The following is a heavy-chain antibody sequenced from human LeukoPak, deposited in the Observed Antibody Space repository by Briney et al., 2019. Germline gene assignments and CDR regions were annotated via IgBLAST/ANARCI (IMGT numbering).Heavy chain of an antibody. CDR3: VPLGGLGYYQYGMDV. D-gene: IGHD3/OR15-3a*01. CDR1: GFRFTSYA. V-gene: IGHV3-23*01. CDR2: IGGSGGDT. J-gene: IGHJ6*02. Sequence: GGSLRLSCSASGFRFTSYAMSWVRQAPGKGLEWVSGIGGSGGDTFYADSVRGRLTVSRDNSKNTLFLQIDSLRTEDTAVYYCVPLGGLGYYQYGMDVWGRGTTVTVSS.